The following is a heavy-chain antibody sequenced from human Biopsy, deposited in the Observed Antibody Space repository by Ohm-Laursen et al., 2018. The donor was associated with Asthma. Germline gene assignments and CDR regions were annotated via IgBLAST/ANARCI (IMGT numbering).Heavy chain of an antibody. CDR2: IYYSGST. V-gene: IGHV4-31*03. CDR1: GGSINIGDYY. J-gene: IGHJ5*02. Sequence: SQTLSLTCTVSGGSINIGDYYWSWIRQHPVKGLEWIGHIYYSGSTYYNPSHKSRVSISLDTSKNQFSLSLTSVTAADTAVYYCARTTYGHDGFDPWGQGTLVTVSS. D-gene: IGHD4-17*01. CDR3: ARTTYGHDGFDP.